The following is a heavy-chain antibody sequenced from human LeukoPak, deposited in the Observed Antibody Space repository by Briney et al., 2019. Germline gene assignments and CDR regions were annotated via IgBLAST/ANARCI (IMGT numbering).Heavy chain of an antibody. V-gene: IGHV3-30*02. Sequence: GGSLRLSCAASGFTFSSYGMHWVRQAPGKGLDGVAFIQYEGSNKYYADSVKGRFTISRDNSKNTLYLQMNSLRAEDTAVYYCAKDQLRYCSSTSCSLPDYWGQGTLVTVSS. J-gene: IGHJ4*02. D-gene: IGHD2-2*01. CDR3: AKDQLRYCSSTSCSLPDY. CDR2: IQYEGSNK. CDR1: GFTFSSYG.